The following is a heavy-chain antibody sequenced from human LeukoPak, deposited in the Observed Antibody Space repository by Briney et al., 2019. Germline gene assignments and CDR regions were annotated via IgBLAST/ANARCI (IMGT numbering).Heavy chain of an antibody. J-gene: IGHJ5*02. V-gene: IGHV3-21*01. CDR1: GFTFSTFC. D-gene: IGHD2/OR15-2a*01. CDR3: ARVSILESGTSSICHSWFEP. Sequence: GGSLRLSCAASGFTFSTFCMNWVRQAPGKGLEWVSSITGRRNYIIYADSVKGRFTISRDNAENSLYLLLNSLRVEDTAVYYCARVSILESGTSSICHSWFEPWGEGTLVTVSS. CDR2: ITGRRNYI.